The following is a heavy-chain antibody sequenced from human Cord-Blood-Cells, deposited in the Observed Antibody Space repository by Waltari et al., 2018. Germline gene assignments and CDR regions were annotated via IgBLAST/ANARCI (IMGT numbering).Heavy chain of an antibody. CDR3: ARVPASTVVTDY. J-gene: IGHJ4*02. Sequence: QVQLQQWGAGLLKPSETLSLTCAVYGGSFSGYYWSWIRQPPGKGLEWIGEINQSGSTNYNPSLKSRVTISVDTSKNQFSLKLSSVTAADTAVYYCARVPASTVVTDYWGQGTLVTVSS. CDR2: INQSGST. V-gene: IGHV4-34*01. CDR1: GGSFSGYY. D-gene: IGHD4-17*01.